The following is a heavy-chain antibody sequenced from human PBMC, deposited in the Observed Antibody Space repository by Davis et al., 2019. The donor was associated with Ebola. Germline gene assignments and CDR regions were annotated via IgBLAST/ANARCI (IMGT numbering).Heavy chain of an antibody. V-gene: IGHV1-69*04. J-gene: IGHJ4*02. D-gene: IGHD4-17*01. Sequence: SVKVSCKVSGGTLSSYTIHWVRHAPGQGLEWMGRVIPLLSITNFAQRFQGRLTITADTSKDTAYMELSSLKFEDTGVYYCARDPNYGDEPSDYWGQGTLVAVSS. CDR2: VIPLLSIT. CDR1: GGTLSSYT. CDR3: ARDPNYGDEPSDY.